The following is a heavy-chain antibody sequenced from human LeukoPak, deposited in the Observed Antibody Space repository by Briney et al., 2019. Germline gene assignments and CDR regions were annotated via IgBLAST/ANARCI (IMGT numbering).Heavy chain of an antibody. CDR2: ISSSSTI. D-gene: IGHD3-10*01. CDR1: GFTFSSYE. Sequence: GGSLRLSCAASGFTFSSYEMNWVRQAPGKGLEWVSFISSSSTIYHADSVKGRFTISRDNAKNSLYLQVNTLRAEDTAVYYCARASYYYGSGSYYFDYWGQGTLVTVSS. J-gene: IGHJ4*02. CDR3: ARASYYYGSGSYYFDY. V-gene: IGHV3-48*03.